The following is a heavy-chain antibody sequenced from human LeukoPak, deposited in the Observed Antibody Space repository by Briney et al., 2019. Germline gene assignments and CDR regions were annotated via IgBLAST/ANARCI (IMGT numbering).Heavy chain of an antibody. CDR1: GGSTSSGDYY. J-gene: IGHJ4*02. CDR2: IYYSGST. CDR3: ARGRRYCSSTSCYTGPLGY. D-gene: IGHD2-2*02. V-gene: IGHV4-30-4*01. Sequence: SETLSLTCTVSGGSTSSGDYYWSWIRQPPGKGLEWIGYIYYSGSTYYNPSPKSRVTISVDTSKNQFSLKLSSVTAADTAVYYCARGRRYCSSTSCYTGPLGYWGQGTLVTVSS.